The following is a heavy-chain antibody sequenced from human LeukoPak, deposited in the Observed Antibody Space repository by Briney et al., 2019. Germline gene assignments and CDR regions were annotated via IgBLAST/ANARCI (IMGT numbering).Heavy chain of an antibody. V-gene: IGHV3-23*01. CDR2: ISGSGGST. CDR3: EKRVAAAASGEYFQH. Sequence: GGSLRLSCAASGYTFSSYAMNWGCQAPGKGLEWVSAISGSGGSTYYADSVKGRFTISRDNSKNTLYLQMNSLRADDTAVYYCEKRVAAAASGEYFQHWGQGTLVTVSS. D-gene: IGHD6-13*01. J-gene: IGHJ1*01. CDR1: GYTFSSYA.